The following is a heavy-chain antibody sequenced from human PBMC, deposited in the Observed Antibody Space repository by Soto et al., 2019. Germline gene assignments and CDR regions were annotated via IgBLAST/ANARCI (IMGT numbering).Heavy chain of an antibody. Sequence: APVKVSCKTSGYTFTNYALSWVRQTPRQGLEWVGFVSAYNASTHFAQRFQGRVTVHTDTSTNTVYMDLRFLSSYDTAVYYSARGGAARHLDYWGQETPVTVSS. V-gene: IGHV1-18*01. CDR1: GYTFTNYA. D-gene: IGHD6-6*01. CDR3: ARGGAARHLDY. J-gene: IGHJ4*02. CDR2: VSAYNAST.